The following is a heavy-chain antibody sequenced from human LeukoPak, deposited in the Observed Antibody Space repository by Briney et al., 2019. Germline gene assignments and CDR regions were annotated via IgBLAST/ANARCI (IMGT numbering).Heavy chain of an antibody. V-gene: IGHV4-39*01. Sequence: SETLSLTCSVSGGSISSAIFYWGWIRQPPGMGLEWIGSTFSGGNAYHNPSLKSRVTISVDTSKNQFSLKLISVTAADTAVYYCVRLLPSSGYVLGDWFDPWGQGTLVIVSS. CDR1: GGSISSAIFY. J-gene: IGHJ5*02. D-gene: IGHD3-22*01. CDR3: VRLLPSSGYVLGDWFDP. CDR2: TFSGGNA.